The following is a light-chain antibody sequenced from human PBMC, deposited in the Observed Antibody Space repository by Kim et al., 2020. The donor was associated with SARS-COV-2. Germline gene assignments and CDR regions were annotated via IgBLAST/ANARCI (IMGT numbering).Light chain of an antibody. CDR3: QQRSNGPIT. J-gene: IGKJ5*01. CDR2: NAS. V-gene: IGKV3-11*01. Sequence: WSPGERAPPSCRAGKGVASYIDWYPQRPGQTPRVLIYNASNRATGIPARFSGSGSGTDFTLTISSLEPEDFAVYYCQQRSNGPITFGQGTRLEIK. CDR1: KGVASY.